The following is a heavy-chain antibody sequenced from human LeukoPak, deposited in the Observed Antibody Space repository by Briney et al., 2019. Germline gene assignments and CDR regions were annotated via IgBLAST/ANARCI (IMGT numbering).Heavy chain of an antibody. V-gene: IGHV1-18*01. J-gene: IGHJ5*02. CDR3: ARDHASPYSSGWYIGKNWFDP. CDR1: GYTSTNFG. CDR2: IIANIGNT. D-gene: IGHD6-19*01. Sequence: GPSVKASCKLSGYTSTNFGISWVRHAPGQGLEWMGWIIANIGNTNYTQKLQGRVTMTSDTSTNTAYMELRSLRSDDTAVYYCARDHASPYSSGWYIGKNWFDPWGQGTLVTVSS.